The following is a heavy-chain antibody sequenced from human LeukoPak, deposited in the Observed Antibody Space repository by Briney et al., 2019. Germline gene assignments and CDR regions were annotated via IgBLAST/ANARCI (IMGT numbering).Heavy chain of an antibody. V-gene: IGHV1-18*01. J-gene: IGHJ4*02. CDR3: ARDYPGSFLEWLLPFDD. Sequence: GASVKVSCKASGYTFTSYGISWVRQAPGQGLEWMGWISAYNGNTNYAQKLQGRVTMTTDTSTSTAYMELRSLRSDDTAVYYCARDYPGSFLEWLLPFDDWGQGTLVTVSS. CDR2: ISAYNGNT. D-gene: IGHD3-3*02. CDR1: GYTFTSYG.